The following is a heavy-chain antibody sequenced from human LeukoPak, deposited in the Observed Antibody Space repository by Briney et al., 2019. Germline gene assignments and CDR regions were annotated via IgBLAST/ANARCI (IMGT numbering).Heavy chain of an antibody. CDR1: GGSISSYYW. CDR2: IFWSDDK. V-gene: IGHV2-5*01. J-gene: IGHJ4*02. D-gene: IGHD6-13*01. Sequence: TLSLTCTVSGGSISSYYWSWIRQPPGKALEWLALIFWSDDKRYSPSLKSRLTITKDTSKNQVVLTMTNLDPVDTATYYCAHIGSSWYPDYWGQGTLVTVSS. CDR3: AHIGSSWYPDY.